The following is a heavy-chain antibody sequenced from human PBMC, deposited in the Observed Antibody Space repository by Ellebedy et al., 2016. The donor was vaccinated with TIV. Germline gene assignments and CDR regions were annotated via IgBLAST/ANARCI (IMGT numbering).Heavy chain of an antibody. J-gene: IGHJ3*02. CDR2: IYTSGST. V-gene: IGHV4-4*07. Sequence: SETLSLTCAVYGGSFSGYYWSWIRQPAGKGLEWIGRIYTSGSTNYNPSLKSRVTMSVDTSKNQFSLKLSSVTAADTAVYNCARDNPIAGDAFDIWGQGTMVTVSS. CDR3: ARDNPIAGDAFDI. D-gene: IGHD6-13*01. CDR1: GGSFSGYY.